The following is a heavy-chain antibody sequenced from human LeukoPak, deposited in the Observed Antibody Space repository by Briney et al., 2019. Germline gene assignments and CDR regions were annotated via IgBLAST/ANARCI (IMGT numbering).Heavy chain of an antibody. D-gene: IGHD6-19*01. V-gene: IGHV4-39*01. Sequence: PSETLSLTCTVSGGSISSSSYYWGWIRQPPGKGLEWIGSIYYSGSTYYNPSLKSRVTISVDTSKNQFSLKLSSVTAADTAVYYCAKGAWLAYFDYWGQGTLVTVSS. CDR1: GGSISSSSYY. CDR3: AKGAWLAYFDY. CDR2: IYYSGST. J-gene: IGHJ4*02.